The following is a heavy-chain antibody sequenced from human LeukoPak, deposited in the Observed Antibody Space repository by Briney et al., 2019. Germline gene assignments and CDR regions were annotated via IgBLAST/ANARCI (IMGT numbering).Heavy chain of an antibody. CDR1: GFTLSSNY. J-gene: IGHJ4*02. V-gene: IGHV3-66*01. CDR3: ARSGIAVAGSFDY. D-gene: IGHD6-19*01. Sequence: GGSLPLSCAASGFTLSSNYMSWVRQAPAKGVAGVSVIYSGGSTYYADSVKGRFTISRDNSKNTLYLQMNSLRAEDTAVYYCARSGIAVAGSFDYWGQGTLVTVSS. CDR2: IYSGGST.